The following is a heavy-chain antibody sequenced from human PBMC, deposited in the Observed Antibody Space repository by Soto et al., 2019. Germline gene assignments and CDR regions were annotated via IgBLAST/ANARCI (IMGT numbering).Heavy chain of an antibody. CDR3: ATPLRFLDRLAAFDI. J-gene: IGHJ3*02. D-gene: IGHD3-3*01. CDR2: INAGNGNT. CDR1: GYTFTSYA. V-gene: IGHV1-3*01. Sequence: ASVKVSCKASGYTFTSYAMHWVRQAPGQRLEWMGWINAGNGNTKYSQKFQGRVTITRDTSASTAYMELSSLRSEDTAVYYCATPLRFLDRLAAFDIWGQGTMVTVSS.